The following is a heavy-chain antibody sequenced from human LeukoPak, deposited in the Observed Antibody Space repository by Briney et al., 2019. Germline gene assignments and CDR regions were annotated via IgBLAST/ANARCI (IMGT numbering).Heavy chain of an antibody. CDR3: AKGGKWPRFGPEY. V-gene: IGHV3-23*01. CDR2: VSTSGGT. J-gene: IGHJ4*02. CDR1: GLTFSNSA. D-gene: IGHD5-12*01. Sequence: PGGSLRLSCAASGLTFSNSAMNWVRQAPGKGLECVSNVSTSGGTYYADSVKGRFTISRDNSKNTVHLQMNSLRAEDTAVYYCAKGGKWPRFGPEYWGQGTLVTVSS.